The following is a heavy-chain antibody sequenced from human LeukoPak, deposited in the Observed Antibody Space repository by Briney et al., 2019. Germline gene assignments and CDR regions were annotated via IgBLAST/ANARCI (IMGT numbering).Heavy chain of an antibody. J-gene: IGHJ5*02. CDR3: ARDDPLDKISSGWGP. V-gene: IGHV1-46*01. D-gene: IGHD6-19*01. CDR2: INPSGGST. CDR1: GYTFTSYY. Sequence: PSVKVSCKASGYTFTSYYIHWVRQAPRQGLEWMGIINPSGGSTSYAQKFQGRVTMTRDTSTNTVYMELSSLRSEDTAVYYCARDDPLDKISSGWGPWGQGTLVTVSS.